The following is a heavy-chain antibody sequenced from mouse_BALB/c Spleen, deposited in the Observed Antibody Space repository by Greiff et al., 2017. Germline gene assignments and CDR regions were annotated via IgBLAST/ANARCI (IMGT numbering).Heavy chain of an antibody. V-gene: IGHV5-6-5*01. Sequence: EVKLVESGGGLVKPGGSLKLSCAASGFTFSSYAMSWVRQTPEKRLEWVASISSGGSTYYPDSVKGRFTISRDNARNILYLQTSSLRSEDTAMYYCARGEFAYWGQGTLVTVSA. CDR2: ISSGGST. J-gene: IGHJ3*01. CDR3: ARGEFAY. CDR1: GFTFSSYA.